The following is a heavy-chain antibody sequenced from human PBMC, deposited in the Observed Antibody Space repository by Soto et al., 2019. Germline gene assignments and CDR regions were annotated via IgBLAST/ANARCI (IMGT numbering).Heavy chain of an antibody. CDR1: GFTFSNAW. Sequence: PGGSLRLSCAASGFTFSNAWMSWVRQAPGKGLEWVGRIKSKTDGGTTDYAAPVKGRFTISRDDSKNTLYLQMNSLKTEATAVYYCTTGYCSSTSCYSYYFDYWGQGTLVTVSS. D-gene: IGHD2-2*01. CDR3: TTGYCSSTSCYSYYFDY. J-gene: IGHJ4*02. CDR2: IKSKTDGGTT. V-gene: IGHV3-15*01.